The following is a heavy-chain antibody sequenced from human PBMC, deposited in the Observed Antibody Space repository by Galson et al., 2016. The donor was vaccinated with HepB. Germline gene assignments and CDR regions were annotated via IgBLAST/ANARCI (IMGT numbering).Heavy chain of an antibody. V-gene: IGHV1-18*01. D-gene: IGHD1-26*01. J-gene: IGHJ4*02. Sequence: SVKVSCKASGYSFTTYGITWVRQAPGQGLEWMGWISVYNGDTKYAEKLQGRVTMTTDTSTGTAYMELKNLTSDDTAVYYCARASWEFATNPDYWGQGTLVTGSS. CDR1: GYSFTTYG. CDR3: ARASWEFATNPDY. CDR2: ISVYNGDT.